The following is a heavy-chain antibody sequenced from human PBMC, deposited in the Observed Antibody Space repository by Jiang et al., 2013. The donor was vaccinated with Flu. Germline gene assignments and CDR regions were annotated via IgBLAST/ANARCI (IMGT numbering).Heavy chain of an antibody. J-gene: IGHJ5*02. CDR1: GGSISSYY. D-gene: IGHD6-13*01. Sequence: LLKPSETLSLTCTVSGGSISSYYWSWIRQPPGKGLEWIGYIYYSGSTNYNPSLKSRVTISVDTSKNQFSLKLSSVTAADTAVYYCARDSSYSSSWYWFDPWGQGTLVTVSS. CDR3: ARDSSYSSSWYWFDP. CDR2: IYYSGST. V-gene: IGHV4-59*01.